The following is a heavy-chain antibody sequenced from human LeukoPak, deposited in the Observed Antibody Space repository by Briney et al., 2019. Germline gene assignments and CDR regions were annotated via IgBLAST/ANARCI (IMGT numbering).Heavy chain of an antibody. CDR1: GFTFRSYA. CDR3: ARDKLLEYGNWFDP. J-gene: IGHJ5*02. CDR2: ISYDGSNK. D-gene: IGHD4/OR15-4a*01. V-gene: IGHV3-30-3*01. Sequence: PGRSLRLSCEASGFTFRSYAMYWVRQAPGKGLEWVAVISYDGSNKYYKDAVKGRFTISRDNSKNTLYLQMNSLRAEDTAVYYCARDKLLEYGNWFDPWGQGTLVGVSS.